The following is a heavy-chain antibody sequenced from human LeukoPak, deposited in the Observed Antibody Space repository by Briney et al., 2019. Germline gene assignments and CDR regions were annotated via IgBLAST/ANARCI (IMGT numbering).Heavy chain of an antibody. CDR1: GFTFSSYA. Sequence: KSGGSLRLSCAASGFTFSSYAMSWVRQAPGKGLEWVSSISSSSSYIYYADSVKGRFTISRDNAKNSLYLQMNSLRAEDTAVYYCARLSSARAGYFDYWGQGTLVTVSS. CDR2: ISSSSSYI. CDR3: ARLSSARAGYFDY. D-gene: IGHD6-19*01. V-gene: IGHV3-21*01. J-gene: IGHJ4*02.